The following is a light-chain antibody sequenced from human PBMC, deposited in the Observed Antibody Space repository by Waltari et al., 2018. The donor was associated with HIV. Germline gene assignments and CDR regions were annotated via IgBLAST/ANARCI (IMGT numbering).Light chain of an antibody. Sequence: SSELTQPPSVSVSPGQTARITCSGYASHKPYTHWFQQKPGQAPLVVIHKNPERPSGIPERFSASRSGTTVTLTISGVQTDDEADYYCLSADSSGTYVFGPGTTVTVL. CDR3: LSADSSGTYV. J-gene: IGLJ1*01. CDR2: KNP. CDR1: ASHKPY. V-gene: IGLV3-25*03.